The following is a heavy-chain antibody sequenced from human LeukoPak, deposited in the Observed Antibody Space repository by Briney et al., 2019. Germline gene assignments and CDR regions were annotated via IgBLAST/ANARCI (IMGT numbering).Heavy chain of an antibody. D-gene: IGHD5-24*01. J-gene: IGHJ5*02. CDR3: AREVDGYNFNWFDP. Sequence: ASVKVSCKASGYTFTSYAMHWVRQAPGQRLEWMGWINAGNGNTKYSQEFQGRVTITRDTSASTAYMELSRLRSDDTAVYYCAREVDGYNFNWFDPWGQGTLVTVSS. CDR1: GYTFTSYA. V-gene: IGHV1-3*01. CDR2: INAGNGNT.